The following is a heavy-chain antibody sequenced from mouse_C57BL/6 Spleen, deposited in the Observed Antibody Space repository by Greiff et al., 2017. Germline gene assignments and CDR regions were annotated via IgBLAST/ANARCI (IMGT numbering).Heavy chain of an antibody. J-gene: IGHJ2*01. CDR1: GYTFTSYW. CDR2: IYPGSGST. V-gene: IGHV1-55*01. D-gene: IGHD3-3*01. Sequence: QVQLQQPGAELVKPGASVKMSCKASGYTFTSYWITWVKQRPGQGLEWIGDIYPGSGSTNYNEKFKSKATLTVDKSSSTAYMQLSSLTSEDSAVYYCARLGTLTVFDYWGQGTTLTVSS. CDR3: ARLGTLTVFDY.